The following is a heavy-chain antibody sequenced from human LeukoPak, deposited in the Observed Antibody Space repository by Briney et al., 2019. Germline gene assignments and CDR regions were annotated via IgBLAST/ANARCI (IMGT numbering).Heavy chain of an antibody. Sequence: ASVKVSCKASGYTFTSYDINWVRQATGQGLEWMGWMNPNSGNTGYAQKFQGRVTMTRNTSISTAYMELSSLRSEDTAVYYCAMQRTYYYDSSGYRRRYFDYWGQGTLVTVSS. V-gene: IGHV1-8*01. J-gene: IGHJ4*02. CDR2: MNPNSGNT. D-gene: IGHD3-22*01. CDR1: GYTFTSYD. CDR3: AMQRTYYYDSSGYRRRYFDY.